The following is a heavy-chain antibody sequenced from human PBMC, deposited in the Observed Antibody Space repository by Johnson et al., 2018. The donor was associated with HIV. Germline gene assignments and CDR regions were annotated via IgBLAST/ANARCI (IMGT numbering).Heavy chain of an antibody. J-gene: IGHJ3*02. Sequence: VQLVESGGSVVRPGGSLRLSCAASGFTFSSYAMSWVRQAPGKGLEWVSAISGSGGRTYYADSVKGRFTISRDNSKNTLYLQMNSLRAEDTALYYCAKVFSVELPAFDIWGQGTMVTVSS. CDR2: ISGSGGRT. D-gene: IGHD1-26*01. CDR3: AKVFSVELPAFDI. V-gene: IGHV3-23*04. CDR1: GFTFSSYA.